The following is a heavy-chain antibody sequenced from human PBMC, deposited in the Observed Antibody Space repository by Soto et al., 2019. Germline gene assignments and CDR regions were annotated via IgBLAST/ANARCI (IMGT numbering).Heavy chain of an antibody. CDR1: GGSISTSRSY. Sequence: QLQLLESGPGLVKASETLSLTCSVSGGSISTSRSYWAWIRQPPGKGLEWLANIFYRGSTFYNQSPGSRVSVSVDTSKNEFSLKLRSVTAADTAVYYCARQPTTGDTDLWFDPWGQGTLVTVSS. V-gene: IGHV4-39*01. D-gene: IGHD2-21*01. J-gene: IGHJ5*02. CDR2: IFYRGST. CDR3: ARQPTTGDTDLWFDP.